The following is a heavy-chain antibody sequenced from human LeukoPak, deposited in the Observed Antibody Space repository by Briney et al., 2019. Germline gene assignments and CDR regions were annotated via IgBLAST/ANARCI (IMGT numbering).Heavy chain of an antibody. CDR3: ARGYSSGLVVG. V-gene: IGHV4-34*01. CDR2: INHSGST. J-gene: IGHJ4*02. D-gene: IGHD6-25*01. CDR1: GGSFSGYY. Sequence: SETLSLTCAAYGGSFSGYYWSWIRQPPGKGLEWIGEINHSGSTNYNPSLKSRVTISVDTSKNQFSLKLSSVTAADTAVYYCARGYSSGLVVGWGQGTLVTVSS.